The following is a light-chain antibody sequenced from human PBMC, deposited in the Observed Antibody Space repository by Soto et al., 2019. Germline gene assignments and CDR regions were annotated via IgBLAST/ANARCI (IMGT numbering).Light chain of an antibody. V-gene: IGLV3-21*04. CDR1: NIGGKG. J-gene: IGLJ2*01. Sequence: SYELTQPPSVSVAPGKTASISGGGNNIGGKGVPWYRQKPGQAPVLVIYSDTDLPPVIPERFSGSNSANLATLTISRVEAGDEADYYCQVWDSGSAHVVFGGGTKLTVL. CDR3: QVWDSGSAHVV. CDR2: SDT.